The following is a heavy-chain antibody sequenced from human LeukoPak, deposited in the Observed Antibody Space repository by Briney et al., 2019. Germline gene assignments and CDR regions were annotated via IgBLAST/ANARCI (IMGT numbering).Heavy chain of an antibody. CDR1: GYTFTSYG. J-gene: IGHJ6*03. D-gene: IGHD6-19*01. Sequence: ASVKVSCKASGYTFTSYGISWVRQAPGQRLEWMGWISAYNGNTNYAQKLQGRVTMTTDTSTSTAYMELRSLRSDDTAVYYCARWNGSGWYYYYYYMDVWGKGTTVTVSS. V-gene: IGHV1-18*01. CDR3: ARWNGSGWYYYYYYMDV. CDR2: ISAYNGNT.